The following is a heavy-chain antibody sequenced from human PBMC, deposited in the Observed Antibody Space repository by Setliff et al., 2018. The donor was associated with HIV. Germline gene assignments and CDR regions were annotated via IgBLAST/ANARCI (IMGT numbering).Heavy chain of an antibody. D-gene: IGHD3-10*02. CDR3: ARPLTTSYYFWGDAFAI. CDR1: GYSIGSGYY. V-gene: IGHV4-38-2*02. Sequence: KTSETLSLTCSVSGYSIGSGYYWGWIRQPPGKGLEWIGSIYHSGSTFYNSSLRSRVTISIDTSKNQFSLRLTSVTAADTAVYYCARPLTTSYYFWGDAFAIWGQGTMVTVSS. CDR2: IYHSGST. J-gene: IGHJ3*02.